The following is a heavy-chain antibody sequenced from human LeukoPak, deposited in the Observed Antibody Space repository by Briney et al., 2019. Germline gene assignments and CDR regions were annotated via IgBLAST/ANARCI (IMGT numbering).Heavy chain of an antibody. CDR3: AREGFDVLLWFRELLRSNWFDP. CDR1: GYTFTSYD. J-gene: IGHJ5*02. CDR2: MNPNSGNT. Sequence: ASVKVSCKASGYTFTSYDINWVRQATGQGLEWMGWMNPNSGNTGYAQKSQGRVTMTRNTSISTAYMELSSLRSEDTAVYYCAREGFDVLLWFRELLRSNWFDPWGQGTLVTVSS. V-gene: IGHV1-8*01. D-gene: IGHD3-10*01.